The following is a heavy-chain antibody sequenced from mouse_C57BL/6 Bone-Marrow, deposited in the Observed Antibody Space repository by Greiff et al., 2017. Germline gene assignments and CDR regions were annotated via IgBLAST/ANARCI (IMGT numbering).Heavy chain of an antibody. Sequence: VQLQQPGAELVKPGASVQLSCKASGYTFTSYWMQWVKQRPGQVLAWIGEIDPSDSYTNYNQKFKGKATLTADKSSSTAYMQFSSLTSEDSAIYYCARHSNYGYAMDYWGQGTSVTVSS. CDR3: ARHSNYGYAMDY. CDR1: GYTFTSYW. CDR2: IDPSDSYT. D-gene: IGHD2-5*01. J-gene: IGHJ4*01. V-gene: IGHV1-50*01.